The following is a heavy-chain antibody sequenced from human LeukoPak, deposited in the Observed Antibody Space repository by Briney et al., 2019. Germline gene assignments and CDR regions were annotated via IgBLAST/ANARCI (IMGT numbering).Heavy chain of an antibody. CDR2: ISGSGGTT. CDR3: AKDQAWEPRLGGSNWFDP. D-gene: IGHD1-26*01. J-gene: IGHJ5*02. Sequence: GGSLRLSCAASRFSFSSYAMSWVRQAPGKGLEWVSAISGSGGTTYYADSVKGRFTVSRDNSKNTLYLQTNSLRVEDTAVYFCAKDQAWEPRLGGSNWFDPWGQGTLVTVSS. V-gene: IGHV3-23*01. CDR1: RFSFSSYA.